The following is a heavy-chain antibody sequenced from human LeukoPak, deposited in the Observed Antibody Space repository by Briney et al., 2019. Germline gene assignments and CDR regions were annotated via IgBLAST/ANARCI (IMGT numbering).Heavy chain of an antibody. CDR1: GFTFSSYG. CDR2: IRYDGSNK. J-gene: IGHJ3*02. V-gene: IGHV3-30*02. D-gene: IGHD4-23*01. Sequence: GGSLRLSCAASGFTFSSYGMHWVRQAPGKGLEWVAFIRYDGSNKYYADSVKGRFTISRDNSKNTLYLQMNSLRAEDTAVYYCAKEDRVVTWHQNAFDIWGQGTMVTVSS. CDR3: AKEDRVVTWHQNAFDI.